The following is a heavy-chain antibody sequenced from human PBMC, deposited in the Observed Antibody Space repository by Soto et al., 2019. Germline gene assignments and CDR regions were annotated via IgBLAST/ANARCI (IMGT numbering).Heavy chain of an antibody. CDR1: GFTFDDYG. CDR2: INWNGGST. Sequence: EVQLVESGGGVVRPGGSLRLSCAASGFTFDDYGMSWVRQAPGKGLEWVSGINWNGGSTGYADSVKGRFTISRDNAKNSLYLQMNSRRAEDTPLYYCARLYSSGWYGPGRYWGQGTLVTVSS. CDR3: ARLYSSGWYGPGRY. D-gene: IGHD6-19*01. V-gene: IGHV3-20*04. J-gene: IGHJ4*02.